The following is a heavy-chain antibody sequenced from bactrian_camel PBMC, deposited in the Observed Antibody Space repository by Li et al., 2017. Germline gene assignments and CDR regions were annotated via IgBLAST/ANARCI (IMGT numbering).Heavy chain of an antibody. CDR2: IDSDGIA. Sequence: VQLVESGGGSVQAGGSLRLSCVASRSLYSGACVGWLRQAPGKEREGVAAIDSDGIASYADPVKGRFTISRDNDRNTVSLQMDRLKPEDTAVYYCVRALSRDKWFSWGTFGYWGQGTQVTVS. CDR3: VRALSRDKWFSWGTFGY. CDR1: RSLYSGAC. V-gene: IGHV3S53*01. D-gene: IGHD1*01. J-gene: IGHJ6*01.